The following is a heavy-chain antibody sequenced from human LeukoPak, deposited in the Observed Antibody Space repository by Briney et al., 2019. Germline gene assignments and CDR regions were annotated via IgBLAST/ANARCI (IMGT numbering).Heavy chain of an antibody. CDR2: IYYSGST. D-gene: IGHD3-22*01. CDR3: ARDSYYDSSGST. J-gene: IGHJ5*02. Sequence: PSETLSLTCTVSGGSISSGGYYWSWIRQHPGKGLEWIGYIYYSGSTYYNPSLRSRVTISVDTSKNQFSLKLSSVTAEDTAVYYCARDSYYDSSGSTWGQGTLVTVSS. V-gene: IGHV4-31*03. CDR1: GGSISSGGYY.